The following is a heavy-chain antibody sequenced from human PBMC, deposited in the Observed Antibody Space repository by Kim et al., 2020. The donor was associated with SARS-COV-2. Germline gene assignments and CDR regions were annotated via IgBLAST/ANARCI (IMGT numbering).Heavy chain of an antibody. CDR3: ARDGDWVNYGMDV. J-gene: IGHJ6*02. Sequence: SPKVKGKDTNTRDTSAGTAYMELGSLRSEDTAVYYCARDGDWVNYGMDVWGQGTTVTVSS. D-gene: IGHD3-10*01. V-gene: IGHV1-3*01.